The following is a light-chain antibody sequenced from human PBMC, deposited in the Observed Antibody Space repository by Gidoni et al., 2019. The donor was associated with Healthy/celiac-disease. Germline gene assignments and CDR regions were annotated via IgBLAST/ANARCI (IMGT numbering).Light chain of an antibody. V-gene: IGLV1-40*01. CDR3: QSYDSSLSGSVV. CDR2: GNS. Sequence: QSVLTQPPSVSGAPAQRVTISCTGSSPNIGAGYDVHWYQQLPGTAPKLLIYGNSNRPSGVPDRFSGSKSGTSASLAITGLQAEDEADYYCQSYDSSLSGSVVFGGGTKLTVL. CDR1: SPNIGAGYD. J-gene: IGLJ2*01.